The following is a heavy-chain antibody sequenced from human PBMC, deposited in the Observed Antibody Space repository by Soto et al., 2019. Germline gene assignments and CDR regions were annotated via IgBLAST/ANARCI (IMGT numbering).Heavy chain of an antibody. CDR2: IIPIFGTA. J-gene: IGHJ6*02. CDR1: GGTFSSYA. D-gene: IGHD1-26*01. CDR3: ARDTTTDEYYYYGMDV. Sequence: SVKVSCKASGGTFSSYAISWVRQAPGQGLEWMGGIIPIFGTANYAQKFQGRVTITADESTSTAYMELSSLRSGDTAVYYCARDTTTDEYYYYGMDVWGQGTTVTVSS. V-gene: IGHV1-69*13.